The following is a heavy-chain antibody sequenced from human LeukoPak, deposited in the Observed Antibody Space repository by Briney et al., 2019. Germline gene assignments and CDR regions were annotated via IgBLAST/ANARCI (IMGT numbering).Heavy chain of an antibody. V-gene: IGHV1-69*04. CDR1: GGTFSSYA. Sequence: GASVKVSCKASGGTFSSYAISWVRQAPGQGLEWMGRIIPILGIANYAQKFQGRVTITADKSTSTAYMELSSLRSEDTAVYYCARPAGGTSYYFDYWAREPWSPSPQ. J-gene: IGHJ4*02. CDR2: IIPILGIA. D-gene: IGHD1-14*01. CDR3: ARPAGGTSYYFDY.